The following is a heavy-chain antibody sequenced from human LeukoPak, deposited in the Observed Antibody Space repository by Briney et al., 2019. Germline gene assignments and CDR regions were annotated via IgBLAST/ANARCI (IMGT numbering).Heavy chain of an antibody. Sequence: SETLSLTCTVSGGSISSYYWGWIRQPPGKGLEWIGSIYYSGSTYYNPSLKSRVTISVDTSKNQFSLKLNSVTAADTAVYYCARAGHSYADFDYWGQGTLVTVSS. J-gene: IGHJ4*02. V-gene: IGHV4-39*07. CDR3: ARAGHSYADFDY. D-gene: IGHD3-16*01. CDR1: GGSISSYY. CDR2: IYYSGST.